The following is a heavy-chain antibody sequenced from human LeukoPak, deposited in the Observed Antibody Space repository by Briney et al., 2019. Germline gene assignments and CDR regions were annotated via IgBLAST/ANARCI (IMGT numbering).Heavy chain of an antibody. V-gene: IGHV4-59*01. Sequence: SETLSLTCTVSGGSISSYYWSRIRQPPGKGLEWIGYIYYSGSTNYNPSLKSRVTMSADTSKNQFSLKLSSVTAADTAVYYCARGKGYFDYWGQGTLVTVSS. CDR3: ARGKGYFDY. CDR2: IYYSGST. CDR1: GGSISSYY. J-gene: IGHJ4*02.